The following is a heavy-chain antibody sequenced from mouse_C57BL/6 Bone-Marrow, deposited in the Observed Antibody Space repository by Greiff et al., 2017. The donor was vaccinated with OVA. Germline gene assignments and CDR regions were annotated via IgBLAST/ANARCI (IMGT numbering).Heavy chain of an antibody. CDR1: GYTFTNYW. Sequence: QVQLQQSGAELVRPGTSVKMSCKASGYTFTNYWIGWAKQRPGHGLEWIGDIYPGGGYTNYNEKFKGKATLTADKSSSTAYMQFSSLTSEDSAIYYCARSGTNWFDYWGQGTTLTVSS. CDR3: ARSGTNWFDY. D-gene: IGHD4-1*01. CDR2: IYPGGGYT. J-gene: IGHJ2*01. V-gene: IGHV1-63*01.